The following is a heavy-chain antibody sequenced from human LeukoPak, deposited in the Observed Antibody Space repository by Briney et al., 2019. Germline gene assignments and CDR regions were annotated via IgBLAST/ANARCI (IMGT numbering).Heavy chain of an antibody. CDR1: GGTFSSYA. J-gene: IGHJ4*02. V-gene: IGHV1-69*01. D-gene: IGHD6-19*01. CDR3: ARDLAVAGYYDTHYFDY. Sequence: SVKVSCKASGGTFSSYAISWVRQAPGQGLEWMGGIIPIFGTANYAQKFQGRATITADESTSTAYMELSSLRSEDTAVYYCARDLAVAGYYDTHYFDYWGQGTLVTVSS. CDR2: IIPIFGTA.